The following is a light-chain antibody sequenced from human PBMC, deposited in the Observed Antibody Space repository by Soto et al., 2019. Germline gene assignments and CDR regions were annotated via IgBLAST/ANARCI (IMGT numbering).Light chain of an antibody. CDR1: QSISSNF. V-gene: IGKV3D-20*02. Sequence: EIVLTQSPGTLSLSPGEGATLSCRASQSISSNFLAWYQQKRGQAPRLLIHGASNRATGIPDRFSGSGSGTDFTLTISRLEPEDFAVYYCQQRSNWPRTFGQGTRLEIK. CDR3: QQRSNWPRT. CDR2: GAS. J-gene: IGKJ5*01.